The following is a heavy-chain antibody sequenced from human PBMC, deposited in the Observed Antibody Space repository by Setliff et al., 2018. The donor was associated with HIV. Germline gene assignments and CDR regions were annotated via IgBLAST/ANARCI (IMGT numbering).Heavy chain of an antibody. J-gene: IGHJ3*02. Sequence: SVKVSCKASGGTFSSYAISWVRQAPGQGLEWMGGIIPISGTANYAQKFQGRVTITTDESTSTAYMELSSLRSEDTAVYYCARAGSNGYGDVFAFDIWGQGTMVTVSS. CDR3: ARAGSNGYGDVFAFDI. CDR2: IIPISGTA. V-gene: IGHV1-69*05. D-gene: IGHD4-17*01. CDR1: GGTFSSYA.